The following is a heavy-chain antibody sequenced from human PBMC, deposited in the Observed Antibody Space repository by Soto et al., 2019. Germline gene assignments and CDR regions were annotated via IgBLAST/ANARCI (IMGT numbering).Heavy chain of an antibody. CDR1: GFTVSSNY. V-gene: IGHV3-53*01. D-gene: IGHD1-20*01. CDR3: ERGFNWLDY. CDR2: IYSGGST. Sequence: EVQLVESGGGLIQPGGSLRLSCAASGFTVSSNYMTWVRQAPGKGLEWVSVIYSGGSTNYADSMKGRFTISRDNSKNTLHLQMNSLRAEDTAVYYCERGFNWLDYWGQGTLVTVSS. J-gene: IGHJ4*02.